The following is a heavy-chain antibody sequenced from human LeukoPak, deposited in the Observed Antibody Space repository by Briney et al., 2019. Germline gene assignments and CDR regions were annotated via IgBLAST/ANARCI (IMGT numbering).Heavy chain of an antibody. CDR2: ISYDGSNK. J-gene: IGHJ4*02. V-gene: IGHV3-30-3*01. CDR3: ASETPLPW. Sequence: GGSLRLSCAASGFTFSSYAMHWVRQAPGKGLEWVAVISYDGSNKYYADSVKGRFTISRDNSKNTLYLQMNSLRAEDTAVYYCASETPLPWWGQGTLVTVSS. CDR1: GFTFSSYA.